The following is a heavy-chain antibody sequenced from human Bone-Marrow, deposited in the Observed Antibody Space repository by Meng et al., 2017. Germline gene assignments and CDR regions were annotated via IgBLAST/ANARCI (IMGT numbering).Heavy chain of an antibody. CDR2: TRNKANSYTT. Sequence: GESLKIPCAASGFTFSDHYMDWVRQAPGKGPEWVGRTRNKANSYTTEYARSVKGRFTISRDDSKNSQYLQMNSLKTEDTAVYYCARSVITVTTLVAEPTTYGMDVWGQGTMVTVSS. CDR1: GFTFSDHY. V-gene: IGHV3-72*01. D-gene: IGHD4-17*01. CDR3: ARSVITVTTLVAEPTTYGMDV. J-gene: IGHJ6*02.